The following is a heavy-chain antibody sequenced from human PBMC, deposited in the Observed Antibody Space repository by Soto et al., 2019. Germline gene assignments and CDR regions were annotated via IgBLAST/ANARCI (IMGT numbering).Heavy chain of an antibody. Sequence: ASVKVSCKASGYTFTIYGISWVRQAPGQGLEWMGWISAYNGNTNYAQKLQGRVTMTTDTSTSTAYMELRSLRSDDTAVYYCARDRGGYDSSGYYPPDYWGQGTLVTVAS. CDR3: ARDRGGYDSSGYYPPDY. CDR1: GYTFTIYG. D-gene: IGHD3-22*01. CDR2: ISAYNGNT. J-gene: IGHJ4*02. V-gene: IGHV1-18*01.